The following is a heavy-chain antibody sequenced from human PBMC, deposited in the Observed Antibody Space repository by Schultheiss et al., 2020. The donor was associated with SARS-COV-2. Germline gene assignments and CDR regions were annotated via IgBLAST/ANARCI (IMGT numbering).Heavy chain of an antibody. CDR2: ISYDGSNK. Sequence: GGSLRLSCAASGFTFSSYAMHWVRQAPGKGLEWVAVISYDGSNKYYADSVKGRFTISRDNSKNTLYLQMNSLRAEDTAVYYCARFDPEDARYSSSPPGMDVWGQGTTVTVSS. CDR1: GFTFSSYA. D-gene: IGHD6-13*01. J-gene: IGHJ6*02. V-gene: IGHV3-30-3*01. CDR3: ARFDPEDARYSSSPPGMDV.